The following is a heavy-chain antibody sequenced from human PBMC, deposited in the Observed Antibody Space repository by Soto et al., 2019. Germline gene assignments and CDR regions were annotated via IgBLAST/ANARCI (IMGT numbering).Heavy chain of an antibody. D-gene: IGHD2-15*01. V-gene: IGHV5-51*01. CDR1: GYIFTDYW. Sequence: GESLKISCKASGYIFTDYWIAWVRQMPGKGLEWMGIIYPDDSDTRYSPSFQGQVTISVDKSITTAYLQWSSLKASDTAMYYCVRNGECTGGSCYSPSYCYYGLDVWGQGTTVTVSS. J-gene: IGHJ6*02. CDR2: IYPDDSDT. CDR3: VRNGECTGGSCYSPSYCYYGLDV.